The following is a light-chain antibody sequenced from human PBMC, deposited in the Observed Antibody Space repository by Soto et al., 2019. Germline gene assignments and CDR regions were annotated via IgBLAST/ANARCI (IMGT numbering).Light chain of an antibody. Sequence: DIQMTQSPSSLSASVGDRVTITCRASQGISNFLNWYQKKPGEAPKVLIYAASSLQTGVPSRFTGSGSGTVFTLTINSLQPEDFATYFCQQSFTNPKTFGQGTEVDI. CDR3: QQSFTNPKT. V-gene: IGKV1-39*01. CDR2: AAS. CDR1: QGISNF. J-gene: IGKJ1*01.